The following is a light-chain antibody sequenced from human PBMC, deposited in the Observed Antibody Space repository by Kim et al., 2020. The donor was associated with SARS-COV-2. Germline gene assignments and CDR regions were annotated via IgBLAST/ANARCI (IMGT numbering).Light chain of an antibody. CDR1: QSVSSN. CDR2: GAS. CDR3: PQYNDWPRT. Sequence: EKVMTQSPAILSVSPGERATLSCSASQSVSSNIAWYQQKPGQAPRLLIYGASTRATGIPARFSGSGSGTEFTLIISSLQSEDFAFYYCPQYNDWPRTFGQGTKVDIK. V-gene: IGKV3-15*01. J-gene: IGKJ1*01.